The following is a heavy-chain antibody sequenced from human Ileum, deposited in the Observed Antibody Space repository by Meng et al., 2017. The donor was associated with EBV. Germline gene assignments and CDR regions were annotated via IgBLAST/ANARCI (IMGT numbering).Heavy chain of an antibody. Sequence: VRAVQSGAEVKRPGASVKVPCKASGYTFTSYGINWVRQAPGQGLEWMGWISAFNGNTDYAQKFQGRVTMTTDTSTTTTYMELRSLRSDDTAVYYCARVVEGATSWLDRWGQGTLVTVSS. CDR1: GYTFTSYG. D-gene: IGHD1-26*01. CDR2: ISAFNGNT. J-gene: IGHJ5*02. CDR3: ARVVEGATSWLDR. V-gene: IGHV1-18*01.